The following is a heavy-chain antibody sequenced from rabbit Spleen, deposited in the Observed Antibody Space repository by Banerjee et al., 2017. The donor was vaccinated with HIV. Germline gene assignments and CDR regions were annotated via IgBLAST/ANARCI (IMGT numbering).Heavy chain of an antibody. CDR3: ARDTSSSFSSYGMDL. V-gene: IGHV1S45*01. D-gene: IGHD1-1*01. CDR2: IGTGSSDIT. CDR1: GFSFSDRDV. J-gene: IGHJ6*01. Sequence: QEQLVESGGGLVQPEGSLTLTCKASGFSFSDRDVMCWVRQAPGKGLEWIACIGTGSSDITYYASWAKGRFTISKTSSTTVTLQMTSLTAADTATYFCARDTSSSFSSYGMDLWGQGTLVTVS.